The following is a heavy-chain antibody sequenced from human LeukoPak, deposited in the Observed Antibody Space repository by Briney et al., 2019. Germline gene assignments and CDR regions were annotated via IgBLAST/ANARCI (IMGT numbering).Heavy chain of an antibody. CDR3: ARGFGSPDY. D-gene: IGHD3-16*01. J-gene: IGHJ4*02. Sequence: SETLSLTCTVSGVSISSYYWSWLRPPPGKGLEWIGHIYYSGSTTYNPPLKSRVTISVDTSKNQFSLNLSSVTAADTAVYYCARGFGSPDYWGQGTLVTVSS. CDR1: GVSISSYY. V-gene: IGHV4-59*01. CDR2: IYYSGST.